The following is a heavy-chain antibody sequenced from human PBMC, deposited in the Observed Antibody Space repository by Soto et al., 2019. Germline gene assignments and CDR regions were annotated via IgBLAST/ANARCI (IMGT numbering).Heavy chain of an antibody. CDR1: GFTFSTYS. V-gene: IGHV3-21*01. Sequence: GALRLSCVGSGFTFSTYSINWVRQAPGKGLEWVSSISSRSDIYYADSVKGRFTISRDNAKNSVSLQMNSLRAEDTAVYYCAREYTAWPLAYGLDVWGQGTTVTVSS. J-gene: IGHJ6*02. CDR2: ISSRSDI. CDR3: AREYTAWPLAYGLDV. D-gene: IGHD2-2*02.